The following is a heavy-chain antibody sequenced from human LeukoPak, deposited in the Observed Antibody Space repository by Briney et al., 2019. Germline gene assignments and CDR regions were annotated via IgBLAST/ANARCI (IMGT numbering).Heavy chain of an antibody. Sequence: GGSLRLSCAASGFTFSSYAMHWVRQAPGKGLEWVSAISGSGGSTYYADSVKGRFTISRDNSKNTLYLQMNSLRAEDTAVYYCAAENYYDSSGYFLDYWGQGTLVTVSS. CDR3: AAENYYDSSGYFLDY. D-gene: IGHD3-22*01. CDR1: GFTFSSYA. J-gene: IGHJ4*02. V-gene: IGHV3-23*01. CDR2: ISGSGGST.